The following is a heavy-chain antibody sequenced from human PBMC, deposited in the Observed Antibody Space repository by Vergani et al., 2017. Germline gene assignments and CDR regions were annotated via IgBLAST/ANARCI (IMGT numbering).Heavy chain of an antibody. J-gene: IGHJ4*02. D-gene: IGHD3-22*01. Sequence: QLQLQESGPGLVKPSETLSLTCTVSGGSISSSSYYWGWIRQPPGKGLEWIGSIYYSGSTYYNPSLKSRVTISVDTSKNQFPLKLSSVTAADTAVYYCARHSLYDSSGYDYWGQGTLVIVSS. CDR3: ARHSLYDSSGYDY. CDR1: GGSISSSSYY. CDR2: IYYSGST. V-gene: IGHV4-39*01.